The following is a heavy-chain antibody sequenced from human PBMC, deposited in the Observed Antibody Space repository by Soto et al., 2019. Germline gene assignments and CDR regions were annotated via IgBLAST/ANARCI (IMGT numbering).Heavy chain of an antibody. D-gene: IGHD3-3*01. J-gene: IGHJ4*02. Sequence: QITLNESGPTQVKPRQTLTLTCTFSGFSLTTRGVDVGWIRQSPGKAPEWLALIYWDDDKRYSPSLKSRLTITQGASKNQVVLTMADLDSADTATYYCAHRVLRTVFVVVTTTAIYFDFWGQGTPVAVSS. CDR3: AHRVLRTVFVVVTTTAIYFDF. V-gene: IGHV2-5*02. CDR2: IYWDDDK. CDR1: GFSLTTRGVD.